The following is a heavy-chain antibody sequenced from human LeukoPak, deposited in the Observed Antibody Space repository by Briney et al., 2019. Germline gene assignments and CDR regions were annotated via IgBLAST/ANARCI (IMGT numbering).Heavy chain of an antibody. CDR2: IYSGGST. CDR3: VRVPL. CDR1: GFTVSSNF. J-gene: IGHJ4*02. Sequence: GGSLRLSCAASGFTVSSNFLSWVRQAPGKGLEWVSVIYSGGSTYYADSVKSRFTISRDNRRNTLYLQRNSLRAEDTAVYYCVRVPLWGQGTLVTVSS. V-gene: IGHV3-66*01.